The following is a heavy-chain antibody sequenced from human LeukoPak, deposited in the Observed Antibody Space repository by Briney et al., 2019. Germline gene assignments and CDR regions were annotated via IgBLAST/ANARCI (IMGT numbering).Heavy chain of an antibody. CDR1: GGSFSGYY. J-gene: IGHJ2*01. CDR2: INHSGST. Sequence: PSETLSLTCAVYGGSFSGYYWSWIRQPPGKGLEWIGEINHSGSTNYNPSLKSRVTISVDTSKNQFSLKLSSVTAADTAVYYCAKGRVFGAPFDPWGRGTLVTVSS. V-gene: IGHV4-34*01. CDR3: AKGRVFGAPFDP. D-gene: IGHD3-10*01.